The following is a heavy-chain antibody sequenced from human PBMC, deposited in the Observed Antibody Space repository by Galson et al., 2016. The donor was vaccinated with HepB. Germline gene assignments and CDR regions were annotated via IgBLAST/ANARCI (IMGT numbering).Heavy chain of an antibody. CDR1: GFPFSKYW. V-gene: IGHV3-74*01. D-gene: IGHD6-13*01. Sequence: SLRLSCAASGFPFSKYWMHRVRQAPGKGLVWASRVNTDGSSTTYADSVKGRFTISRDNAKNTLYLQMNSLRAEDTALYYCTRVHREGIAAAGFQIWGQGTRVTVSS. CDR2: VNTDGSST. CDR3: TRVHREGIAAAGFQI. J-gene: IGHJ4*02.